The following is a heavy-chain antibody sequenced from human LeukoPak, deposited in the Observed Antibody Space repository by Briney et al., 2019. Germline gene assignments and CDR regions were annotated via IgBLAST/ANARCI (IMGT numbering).Heavy chain of an antibody. J-gene: IGHJ3*02. V-gene: IGHV4-59*12. D-gene: IGHD6-13*01. CDR1: GGSISSYY. Sequence: PSETLSLTCTVSGGSISSYYWSWIRQPPGKGLEWIGYIYYSGSTNYNPSLKSRVTVSVDTSKNQFSLKLSSVTAADTAVYYCARELAAAGNWVGRPGAFDIWGQGTMVTVSS. CDR3: ARELAAAGNWVGRPGAFDI. CDR2: IYYSGST.